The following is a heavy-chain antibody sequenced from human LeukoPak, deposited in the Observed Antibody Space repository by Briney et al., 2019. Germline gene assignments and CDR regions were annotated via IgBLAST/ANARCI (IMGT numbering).Heavy chain of an antibody. CDR2: INPNSGGT. Sequence: ASVKVSFKASGYTFTDYYMHWVRQAPGQGLEWMGWINPNSGGTNYAQKFQGRVTMTRDTSISTAYMELSRLTSDDTAVYYCAREPVDTPMVTSFDYWGQGTLVTVSS. J-gene: IGHJ4*02. CDR1: GYTFTDYY. D-gene: IGHD5-18*01. CDR3: AREPVDTPMVTSFDY. V-gene: IGHV1-2*02.